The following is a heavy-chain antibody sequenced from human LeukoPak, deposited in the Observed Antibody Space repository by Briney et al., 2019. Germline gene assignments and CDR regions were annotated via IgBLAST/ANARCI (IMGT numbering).Heavy chain of an antibody. CDR1: GYSLSTDYH. V-gene: IGHV4-38-2*02. CDR3: ARDRSYHTFDY. CDR2: MHHSGST. Sequence: SETLSLTCAVSGYSLSTDYHWGWIRQPPGKGLEWIGSMHHSGSTYYNPSLKSRVTISVDRSKNQVSLKLNSVTAADTAVYYCARDRSYHTFDYWGQGTLVTVSA. J-gene: IGHJ4*02. D-gene: IGHD3-10*01.